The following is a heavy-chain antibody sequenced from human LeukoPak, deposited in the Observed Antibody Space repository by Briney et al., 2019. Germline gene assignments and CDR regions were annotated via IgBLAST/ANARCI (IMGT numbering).Heavy chain of an antibody. CDR3: ARGPSSSWQYYFDY. D-gene: IGHD6-13*01. Sequence: SETLSLTCTVSGGSISSYYWSWIRQPPGKGLVWIGYIYYSGSTNYNPSLKSRVTISVDTSKNQFSLKLSSVTAADTAVYYCARGPSSSWQYYFDYWGQGTLVTVSS. V-gene: IGHV4-59*01. J-gene: IGHJ4*02. CDR2: IYYSGST. CDR1: GGSISSYY.